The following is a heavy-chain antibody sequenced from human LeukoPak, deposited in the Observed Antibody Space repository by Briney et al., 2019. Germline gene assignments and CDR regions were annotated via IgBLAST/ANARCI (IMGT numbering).Heavy chain of an antibody. D-gene: IGHD3-10*01. V-gene: IGHV3-23*01. CDR1: GFTFAIHA. CDR2: ISGDGAST. J-gene: IGHJ3*01. Sequence: GGSLRLSCAASGFTFAIHAMTWVRQAPGKGLEWVSGISGDGASTHYAESVKGQFTISRDNSQNTLFLQMNSLRVEDTAIYYCAKDSYVSGRPLHTFDVWGQGTVVTVSS. CDR3: AKDSYVSGRPLHTFDV.